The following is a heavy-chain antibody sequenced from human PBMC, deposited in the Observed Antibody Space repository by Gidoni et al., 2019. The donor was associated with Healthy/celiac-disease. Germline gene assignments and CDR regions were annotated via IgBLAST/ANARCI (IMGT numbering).Heavy chain of an antibody. D-gene: IGHD3-10*01. J-gene: IGHJ4*02. Sequence: QVQLVESGGGVIQPGRSLRLSCAASGFTFSSYGMHWVRQAPGKGLEWVAVIWYDGSNKYYADSVKGRFTISRDNSKNTLYLQMNSLRAEDTAVYYCARDSYGSGYYFDYWGQGTLVTVSS. CDR2: IWYDGSNK. V-gene: IGHV3-33*01. CDR1: GFTFSSYG. CDR3: ARDSYGSGYYFDY.